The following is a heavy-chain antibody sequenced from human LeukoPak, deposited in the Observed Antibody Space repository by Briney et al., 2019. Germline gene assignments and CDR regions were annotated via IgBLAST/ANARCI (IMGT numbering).Heavy chain of an antibody. V-gene: IGHV1-69*13. CDR1: GYTFSSYG. Sequence: ASVKVSCKASGYTFSSYGISWVRQAPGKGLEWMGGIIPIYGTANYAQKFQGRVTITADESTSTAYMELSSLRSEDTAVYYCARAGWATYDSSGYYQGPYYYGMDVWGQGTTVTVSS. CDR2: IIPIYGTA. J-gene: IGHJ6*02. D-gene: IGHD3-22*01. CDR3: ARAGWATYDSSGYYQGPYYYGMDV.